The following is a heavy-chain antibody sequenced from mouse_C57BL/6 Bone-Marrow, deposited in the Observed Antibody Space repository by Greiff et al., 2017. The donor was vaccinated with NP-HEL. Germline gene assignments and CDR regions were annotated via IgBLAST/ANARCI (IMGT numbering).Heavy chain of an antibody. CDR3: ARGLRVYYAMDY. CDR1: GYTFTSYW. D-gene: IGHD2-4*01. CDR2: IDPNSGGT. V-gene: IGHV1-72*01. J-gene: IGHJ4*01. Sequence: VKLVESGPEPVKPGASVKLSCKASGYTFTSYWMHWVKQRPGRGLAWIGRIDPNSGGTKYNEKFKSKATLTVDKPSSTAYMQLSSLTSEDSAVYYCARGLRVYYAMDYWGQGTSVTVSS.